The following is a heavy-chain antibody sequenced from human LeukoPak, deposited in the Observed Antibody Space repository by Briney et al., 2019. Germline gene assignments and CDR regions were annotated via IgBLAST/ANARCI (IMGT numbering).Heavy chain of an antibody. J-gene: IGHJ4*02. CDR1: GFPFSSYW. D-gene: IGHD3-3*01. Sequence: GGSLRLSCVASGFPFSSYWMTWVRQAPGKGLEWVANIKEDGSEIYYVDSVKGRFSISRDNAKNSLFLQMNSLRAEDTAVYYCARALSAWGQGTLVTVSS. CDR2: IKEDGSEI. CDR3: ARALSA. V-gene: IGHV3-7*03.